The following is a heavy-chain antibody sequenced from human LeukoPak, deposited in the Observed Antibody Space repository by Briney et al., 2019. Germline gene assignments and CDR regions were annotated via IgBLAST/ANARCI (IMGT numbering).Heavy chain of an antibody. CDR1: GFTFSGSA. V-gene: IGHV3-73*01. Sequence: GGSLRLSYAASGFTFSGSAMHWVRQASGKGLEWVGRIRSKANSYATAYAASVKGRFTISRDDSKNTAYLQMNSLKTEDTAVYYCTRQLYCTNGVCYRDFDYWGQGTLVTVSS. CDR2: IRSKANSYAT. D-gene: IGHD2-8*01. J-gene: IGHJ4*02. CDR3: TRQLYCTNGVCYRDFDY.